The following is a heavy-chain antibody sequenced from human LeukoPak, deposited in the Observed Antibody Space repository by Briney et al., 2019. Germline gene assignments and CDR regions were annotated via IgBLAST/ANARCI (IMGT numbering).Heavy chain of an antibody. Sequence: ASVKVSSKASGYTFTSYAMHWVRQAPGQRLEWMGWINAGNGNTKYSQKFQGRVAITRDTSASTAYMELSSLRSEDTAVYYCARESIGLPGIAVAGTSDYWGQGTLVTVSS. CDR2: INAGNGNT. J-gene: IGHJ4*02. D-gene: IGHD6-19*01. V-gene: IGHV1-3*01. CDR3: ARESIGLPGIAVAGTSDY. CDR1: GYTFTSYA.